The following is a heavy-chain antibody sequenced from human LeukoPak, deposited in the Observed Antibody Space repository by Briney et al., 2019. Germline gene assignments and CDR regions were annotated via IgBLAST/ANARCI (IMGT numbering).Heavy chain of an antibody. CDR2: IYTRGST. CDR3: ARVVTASYYYYMDV. J-gene: IGHJ6*03. D-gene: IGHD3-22*01. CDR1: GGSFSSYY. V-gene: IGHV4-4*09. Sequence: SETLSLTCTVSGGSFSSYYWSWIRQPPGKGLEWIGYIYTRGSTNYNPSLKSRVTISMDTSKNQFSLKLSSVTAADTAVYFCARVVTASYYYYMDVWGKGTTVTVSS.